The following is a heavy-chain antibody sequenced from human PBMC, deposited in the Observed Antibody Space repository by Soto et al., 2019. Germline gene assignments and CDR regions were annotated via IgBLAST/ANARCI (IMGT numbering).Heavy chain of an antibody. Sequence: EVQLVESGGGLVQPGGSLRLSCAASGFTFINYWMTWVRQAPGKGLEWVANIKQDGSIKYYVDSVKGRFTISRDNAKNSLYLQMSRLRAEDTAVYYCARIGYSSSGLDYWGQGTLVTVSS. CDR1: GFTFINYW. CDR3: ARIGYSSSGLDY. J-gene: IGHJ4*02. V-gene: IGHV3-7*01. D-gene: IGHD6-6*01. CDR2: IKQDGSIK.